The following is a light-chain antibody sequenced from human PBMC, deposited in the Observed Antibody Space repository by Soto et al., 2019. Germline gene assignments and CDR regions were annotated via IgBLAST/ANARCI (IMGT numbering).Light chain of an antibody. J-gene: IGKJ2*01. Sequence: EIVMTQSPATLSVSPGERATLSSRASQSVSNNLAWYQQKPGQAPRLLIYGASTRATGIPARFSGSGSGTEFTLTISSLQSEDFAVYYCQQYNNWPYTFGQGTKLEIK. V-gene: IGKV3-15*01. CDR1: QSVSNN. CDR2: GAS. CDR3: QQYNNWPYT.